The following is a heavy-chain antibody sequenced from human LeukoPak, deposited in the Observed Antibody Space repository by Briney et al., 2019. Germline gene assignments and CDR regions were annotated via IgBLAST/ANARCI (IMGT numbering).Heavy chain of an antibody. D-gene: IGHD3-22*01. CDR2: ISGSGGST. CDR3: ARDYYYDRDFDY. Sequence: GGSLRLSCAASGFTFSSYAMSWVRQAPGKGLEWVSAISGSGGSTYYADSVKGRFTISRDNAKNSLFLQMNSLRAEDTAVYYCARDYYYDRDFDYWGQGTLVTVSS. V-gene: IGHV3-23*01. J-gene: IGHJ4*02. CDR1: GFTFSSYA.